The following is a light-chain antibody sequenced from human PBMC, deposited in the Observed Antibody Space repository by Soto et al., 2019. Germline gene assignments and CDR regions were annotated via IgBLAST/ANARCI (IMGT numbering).Light chain of an antibody. Sequence: QLVLTQPPSVSGAPGQTVTISCTGSSSNIGAGYDVHWYQQLPGTAPKLLIYSNNNRPSGVPDRFSGSKSGTSAALAITGLQADDASDYYCQSYDSGLSGLVFGGGTKLPVL. CDR2: SNN. V-gene: IGLV1-40*01. CDR1: SSNIGAGYD. CDR3: QSYDSGLSGLV. J-gene: IGLJ2*01.